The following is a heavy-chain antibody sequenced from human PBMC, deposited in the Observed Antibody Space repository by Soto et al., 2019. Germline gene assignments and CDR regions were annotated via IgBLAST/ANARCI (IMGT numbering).Heavy chain of an antibody. CDR1: GFSFSSHW. J-gene: IGHJ5*02. V-gene: IGHV3-7*03. CDR2: IKQDGNDK. Sequence: GGSLRLSCAASGFSFSSHWMSWVRQAPGKGLEWVANIKQDGNDKRYVDSVKGRFTISRDNAKSSLYLQMNSLRVEDTAVYYCARYSYSSGPQDSWGQGTLVTVSS. D-gene: IGHD6-19*01. CDR3: ARYSYSSGPQDS.